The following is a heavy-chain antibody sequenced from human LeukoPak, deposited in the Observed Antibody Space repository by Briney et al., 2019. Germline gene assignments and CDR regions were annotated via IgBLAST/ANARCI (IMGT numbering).Heavy chain of an antibody. CDR3: ATDLGSSRPNF. V-gene: IGHV3-7*01. Sequence: PGGSLRLSCAASGFSFSTYWMSWVRQAPGKGLEWVANIKQDGSEKYYVDSAKGRFTISRDNAKSSLYLQMNSLRAEDTAVYYCATDLGSSRPNFWGQGILVTVSS. CDR1: GFSFSTYW. D-gene: IGHD6-13*01. CDR2: IKQDGSEK. J-gene: IGHJ4*02.